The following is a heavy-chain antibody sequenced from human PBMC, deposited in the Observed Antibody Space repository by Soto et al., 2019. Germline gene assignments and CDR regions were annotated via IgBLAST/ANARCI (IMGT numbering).Heavy chain of an antibody. V-gene: IGHV3-21*01. J-gene: IGHJ4*02. Sequence: EVQLVESGGGLVKPGGSLRLSCAASGFTFSSYSMNWVRQAPGKGLEWVSSISSSSSYIYYADSVKGRFTISRDNAKNSLYLQMNSLRAEDTAVYYCARDPGEATTALELLPAEDSCFDYWGQGTLVTVSS. CDR1: GFTFSSYS. CDR2: ISSSSSYI. D-gene: IGHD1-7*01. CDR3: ARDPGEATTALELLPAEDSCFDY.